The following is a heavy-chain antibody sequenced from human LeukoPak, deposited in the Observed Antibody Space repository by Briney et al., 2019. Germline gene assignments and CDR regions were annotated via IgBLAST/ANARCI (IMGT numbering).Heavy chain of an antibody. Sequence: LRASVKVSCKASGGTFSSYAISWVRQAPGQGLEWMGGIIPIFGTANYAQKFQGRVTITADKSTSTAYMELSSLRSEDTAVYYCARVATEEHDYGDYALGAFDIWGQGTMVTVSS. J-gene: IGHJ3*02. CDR3: ARVATEEHDYGDYALGAFDI. CDR1: GGTFSSYA. D-gene: IGHD4-17*01. V-gene: IGHV1-69*06. CDR2: IIPIFGTA.